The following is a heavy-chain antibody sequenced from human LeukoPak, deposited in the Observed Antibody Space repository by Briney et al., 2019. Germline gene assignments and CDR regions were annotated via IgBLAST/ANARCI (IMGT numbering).Heavy chain of an antibody. CDR3: ARVEWWELATGVDY. CDR2: ISSSSSYI. CDR1: GFTFSSYS. J-gene: IGHJ4*02. D-gene: IGHD1-26*01. Sequence: SGGSLRLSCAASGFTFSSYSMNWVRQAPGKGLEWVSSISSSSSYIYYADSVKGRFTISRDNAKNSLYLQMNSLRAEDTAVYYCARVEWWELATGVDYWGQGTLVTVSS. V-gene: IGHV3-21*01.